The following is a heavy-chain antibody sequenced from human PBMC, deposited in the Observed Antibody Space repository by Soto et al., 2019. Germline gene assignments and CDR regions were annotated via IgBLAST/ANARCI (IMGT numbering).Heavy chain of an antibody. Sequence: SLRLSCAVSGFPFSSYAMRWIRQTPGKGLEWVSTINTGGGTFYADSVKGRFTISRDNSKNMLFLQMNSLRADDTAVYYCAKPAFSGTRYSYYGMDIWGQGTTVTVSS. D-gene: IGHD1-26*01. V-gene: IGHV3-23*01. J-gene: IGHJ6*02. CDR1: GFPFSSYA. CDR2: INTGGGT. CDR3: AKPAFSGTRYSYYGMDI.